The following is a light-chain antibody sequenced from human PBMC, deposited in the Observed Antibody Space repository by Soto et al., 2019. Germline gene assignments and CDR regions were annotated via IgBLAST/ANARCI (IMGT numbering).Light chain of an antibody. CDR2: GAT. CDR1: QDIRTE. CDR3: LQDYNYPRT. V-gene: IGKV1-6*01. Sequence: ALQMTQSPSSLSASVGDRVTITCRASQDIRTELGWYQQKPGKAPKLLIYGATTLQSGVPSRFSGSGSGTDFTLNISGLQPEDFATYYCLQDYNYPRTFGQGTKVEVK. J-gene: IGKJ1*01.